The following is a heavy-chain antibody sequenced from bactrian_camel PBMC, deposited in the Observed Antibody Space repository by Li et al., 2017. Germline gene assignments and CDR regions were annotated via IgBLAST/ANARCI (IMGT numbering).Heavy chain of an antibody. D-gene: IGHD3*01. CDR2: ISADGFTQ. CDR1: GLPHTNAD. Sequence: HVQLVESGGGSVQAGNSLVLSCTASGLPHTNADMGWYRQAPGSECDLVATISADGFTQYYGTSVEGRFTLSRDVAKNTLTLQMNSLKPEDTAMYYCAADPKVPPYDCSSASLWGSGYTTWGSGTQVTVS. J-gene: IGHJ4*01. V-gene: IGHV3S55*01. CDR3: AADPKVPPYDCSSASLWGSGYTT.